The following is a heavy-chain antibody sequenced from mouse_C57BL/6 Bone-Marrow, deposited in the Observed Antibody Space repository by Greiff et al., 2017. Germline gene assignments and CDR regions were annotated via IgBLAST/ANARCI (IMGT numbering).Heavy chain of an antibody. CDR2: IDPSDSYT. D-gene: IGHD1-1*01. J-gene: IGHJ1*03. CDR1: GYTFTSYW. CDR3: ADYYGSSYPYWYFDV. Sequence: QVQLQQPGAELVKPGASVKLSCKASGYTFTSYWMQWVKQRPGQGLEWIGEIDPSDSYTNYNQKFKGKATLTVDTSSSTAYMQLSSLTSEASAVYYCADYYGSSYPYWYFDVWGTGTTVTVSS. V-gene: IGHV1-50*01.